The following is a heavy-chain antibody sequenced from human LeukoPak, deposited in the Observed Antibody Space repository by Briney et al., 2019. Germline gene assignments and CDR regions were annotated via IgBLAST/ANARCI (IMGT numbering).Heavy chain of an antibody. J-gene: IGHJ3*02. CDR3: AREGRGWAFDI. Sequence: AAVKVSCKASGYTFTVYYIHWVRQAPGQGLEWMGWINPNSGRTNYAQKFQGRVTMTRDTSISTAYMELSRLRSDDTAVYYCAREGRGWAFDIWGQGTMVTVSS. CDR2: INPNSGRT. CDR1: GYTFTVYY. D-gene: IGHD2-15*01. V-gene: IGHV1-2*02.